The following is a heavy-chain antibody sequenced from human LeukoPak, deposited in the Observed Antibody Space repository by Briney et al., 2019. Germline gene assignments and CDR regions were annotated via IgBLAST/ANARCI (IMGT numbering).Heavy chain of an antibody. V-gene: IGHV4-4*07. CDR2: IYTSGST. J-gene: IGHJ6*02. CDR3: ARTIMENVYYYYYGMDV. CDR1: GGSISSYY. Sequence: KPSETLSLTCTVSGGSISSYYWSWIRQPAGKGLEWIGRIYTSGSTNYNPSLKSRVTMSVDTSKSQFSLKLSSVTAADTAVYYCARTIMENVYYYYYGMDVWGQGTTVTVSS. D-gene: IGHD3-16*01.